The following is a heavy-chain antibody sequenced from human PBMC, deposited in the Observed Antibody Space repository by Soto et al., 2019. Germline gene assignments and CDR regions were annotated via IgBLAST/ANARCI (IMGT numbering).Heavy chain of an antibody. V-gene: IGHV4-34*01. CDR1: GGSFSGYY. Sequence: SETLSLTCAVYGGSFSGYYWSWIRQPPGKGLEWIGEINHSGSTNYNPSLKSRVTISVDTSKNQFSLKLSSVTAADTAVYYCARRWASDEPNYFDYWGQGTLFTVSS. CDR2: INHSGST. D-gene: IGHD1-26*01. J-gene: IGHJ4*02. CDR3: ARRWASDEPNYFDY.